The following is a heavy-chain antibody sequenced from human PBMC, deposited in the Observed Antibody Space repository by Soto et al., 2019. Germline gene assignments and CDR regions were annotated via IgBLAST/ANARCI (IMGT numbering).Heavy chain of an antibody. J-gene: IGHJ4*02. CDR2: IYYSGIT. V-gene: IGHV4-31*03. Sequence: SETLSLTCTVSGGSIGSGGYYWSWIRQHPGKGLEWIGYIYYSGITYYNPSLKSRVTISVDTSKDQFSLKLSSVTAADTAVYYCARSPGYYFDYWGQGTLVTVSS. CDR3: ARSPGYYFDY. CDR1: GGSIGSGGYY.